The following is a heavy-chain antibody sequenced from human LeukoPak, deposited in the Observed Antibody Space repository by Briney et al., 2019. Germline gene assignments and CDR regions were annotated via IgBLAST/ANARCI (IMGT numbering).Heavy chain of an antibody. CDR2: INPSGGST. D-gene: IGHD4-23*01. CDR1: GYTFTSYY. J-gene: IGHJ3*02. V-gene: IGHV1-46*01. CDR3: ARASLSPTVVTQYDAFDI. Sequence: VASVKVSCKASGYTFTSYYMHWVRQAPGQGLEWMGIINPSGGSTSYAQKFQGRVTMTRDTSTSTVYMELSSLRSEDTAVYYCARASLSPTVVTQYDAFDIWGQGTMVTVSS.